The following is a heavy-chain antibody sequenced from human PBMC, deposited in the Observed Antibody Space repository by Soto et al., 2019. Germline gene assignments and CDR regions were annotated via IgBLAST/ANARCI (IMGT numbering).Heavy chain of an antibody. Sequence: GGSLRPSCAAPGFTVSSNYMSWVRKARGKGLGWVSVIYTGGSTYYADSVKGRVTISRDNSKNTLFPQMNSLRAEDTAVYYCARFALHGPYSTASFFDYWGQGTLVTVSS. D-gene: IGHD6-6*01. J-gene: IGHJ4*02. CDR3: ARFALHGPYSTASFFDY. CDR2: IYTGGST. CDR1: GFTVSSNY. V-gene: IGHV3-53*01.